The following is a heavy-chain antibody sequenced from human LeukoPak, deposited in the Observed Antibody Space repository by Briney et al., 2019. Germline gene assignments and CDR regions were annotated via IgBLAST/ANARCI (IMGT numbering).Heavy chain of an antibody. V-gene: IGHV3-64*04. CDR3: AKVTYSGSYQRYYFDY. D-gene: IGHD1-26*01. CDR2: ISSNGGST. J-gene: IGHJ4*02. CDR1: GFTFSSYA. Sequence: GGSLRLSCAASGFTFSSYAMHWVRQAPGKGLEYVSAISSNGGSTYYADSVKGRFTISRDNPKNTLYLQMNSLRAEDTAVYYCAKVTYSGSYQRYYFDYWGQGTLVTVSS.